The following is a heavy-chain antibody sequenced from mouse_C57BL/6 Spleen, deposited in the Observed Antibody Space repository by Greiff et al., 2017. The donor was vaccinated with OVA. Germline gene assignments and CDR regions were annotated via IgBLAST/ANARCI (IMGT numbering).Heavy chain of an antibody. D-gene: IGHD1-1*02. Sequence: QVQLKQSGAELVRPGSSVKLSCKASGYTFTSYWMHWVKQRPIQGLEWIGNIDPSDSETHYNQKFKDKATLTVDKSSSTAYMQLSSLTSEDSAVYYCARWWDVGYWGQGTTLTVSS. V-gene: IGHV1-52*01. CDR3: ARWWDVGY. J-gene: IGHJ2*01. CDR1: GYTFTSYW. CDR2: IDPSDSET.